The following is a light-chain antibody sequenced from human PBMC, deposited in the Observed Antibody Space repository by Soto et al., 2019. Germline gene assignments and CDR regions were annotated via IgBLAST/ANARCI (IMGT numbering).Light chain of an antibody. J-gene: IGKJ2*01. CDR2: DAS. CDR3: RQSDSTPYT. V-gene: IGKV1-39*01. Sequence: DIQMSQSPSTLSASVRDRVIITCRASQSISNWLAWYQQKPGKAPRLLIYDASSLLSGVPSRFSGSGSGTDFTLTIASLQPEDFSTYYCRQSDSTPYTFCQGAKADIK. CDR1: QSISNW.